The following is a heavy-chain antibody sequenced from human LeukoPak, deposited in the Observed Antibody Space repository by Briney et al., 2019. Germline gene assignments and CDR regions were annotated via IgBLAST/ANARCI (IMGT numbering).Heavy chain of an antibody. CDR3: AGQRIQPPFDY. CDR2: IYYSGST. V-gene: IGHV4-31*03. Sequence: PSETLSLTCTLSGRPISSGGYYWSWIRQHPWKGLQWIGYIYYSGSTYYNPPLKSRVTISVDTSKNQFSLKLSSVTAADTAVYYCAGQRIQPPFDYWGQGTLVTVSS. CDR1: GRPISSGGYY. J-gene: IGHJ4*02. D-gene: IGHD5-18*01.